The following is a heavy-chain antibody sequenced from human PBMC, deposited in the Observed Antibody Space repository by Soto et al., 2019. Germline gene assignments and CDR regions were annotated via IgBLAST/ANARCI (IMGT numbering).Heavy chain of an antibody. CDR2: MSGRSGDP. CDR3: AREVGHGAGKHHYGLDV. J-gene: IGHJ6*02. CDR1: GYPFNKFG. Sequence: QVQLVQSGGEVKKPGASVRVSCQASGYPFNKFGIHWVRQAPGQGLEWLGRMSGRSGDPNCAPKVRDRITMATDTSNNTAYMELRSLRSDDTAVYYCAREVGHGAGKHHYGLDVWGQGTAVTVSS. V-gene: IGHV1-18*01. D-gene: IGHD1-1*01.